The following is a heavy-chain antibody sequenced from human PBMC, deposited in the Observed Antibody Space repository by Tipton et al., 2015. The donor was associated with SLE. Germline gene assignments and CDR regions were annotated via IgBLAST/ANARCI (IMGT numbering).Heavy chain of an antibody. Sequence: TLSLTCAVYGGSFSGYYWSWIRQPPGKGLEWIGEINHSGSTNYNPSLKSRVTISVDTSKNQFSLKLSSVTAADTAVYYCARGTKGTLRGFDRWGRGTLVTVSS. V-gene: IGHV4-34*01. D-gene: IGHD2-8*01. CDR2: INHSGST. CDR3: ARGTKGTLRGFDR. J-gene: IGHJ2*01. CDR1: GGSFSGYY.